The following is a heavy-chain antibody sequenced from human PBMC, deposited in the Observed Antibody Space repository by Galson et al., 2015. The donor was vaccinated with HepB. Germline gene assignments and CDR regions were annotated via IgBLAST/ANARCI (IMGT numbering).Heavy chain of an antibody. CDR1: GFTFSSYA. V-gene: IGHV3-30-3*01. CDR2: ISYDGSNK. J-gene: IGHJ6*02. Sequence: SLRLSCAASGFTFSSYAMHWVRQAPGKGLEWVAVISYDGSNKYYADSVKGRFTISRDNSKNTLYLQMNSLRAEDTAVYYCARDLAVAGPPREYYYYGMDVWGQGTTVTVSS. CDR3: ARDLAVAGPPREYYYYGMDV. D-gene: IGHD6-19*01.